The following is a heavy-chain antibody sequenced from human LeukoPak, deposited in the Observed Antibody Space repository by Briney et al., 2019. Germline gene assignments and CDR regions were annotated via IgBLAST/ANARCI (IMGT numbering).Heavy chain of an antibody. CDR3: ARGSFYMDV. Sequence: SETLSLTCTVSGGSISSTSYYWGWIRQPPGKGLEWIGSIYYSGSTYYNPSLKSRVTISVDTSKNQFSLKLSSVTAADTAVYHCARGSFYMDVWGKGTTVTISS. D-gene: IGHD6-6*01. V-gene: IGHV4-39*07. CDR2: IYYSGST. CDR1: GGSISSTSYY. J-gene: IGHJ6*03.